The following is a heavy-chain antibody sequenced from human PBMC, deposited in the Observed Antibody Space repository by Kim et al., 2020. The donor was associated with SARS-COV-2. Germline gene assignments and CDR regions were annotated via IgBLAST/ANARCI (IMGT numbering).Heavy chain of an antibody. D-gene: IGHD3-3*01. J-gene: IGHJ4*01. CDR2: ISGSGCST. CDR1: GFTFSSYA. Sequence: GGSLRLSCAASGFTFSSYAMSWVRQAPGKGLEWVSAISGSGCSTSYADSVEGRFTISSENSKNTLYLQMTSLRAEDTAVYYCAQKGRLGFLECHLDYLG. CDR3: AQKGRLGFLECHLDY. V-gene: IGHV3-23*01.